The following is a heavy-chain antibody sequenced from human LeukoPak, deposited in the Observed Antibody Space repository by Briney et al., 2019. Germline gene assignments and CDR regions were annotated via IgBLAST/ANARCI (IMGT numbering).Heavy chain of an antibody. CDR2: IYYSGST. D-gene: IGHD3-10*01. Sequence: SETLSLTCTVSGGSISSSNYYWGWIRQPPGKGLEWIGSIYYSGSTYSNPSLKSRVTISVDTSKNQFSLKLSSVTAADTAAYYCAREGSMVRDAFDTWGQGTMVTVSS. V-gene: IGHV4-39*02. J-gene: IGHJ3*02. CDR3: AREGSMVRDAFDT. CDR1: GGSISSSNYY.